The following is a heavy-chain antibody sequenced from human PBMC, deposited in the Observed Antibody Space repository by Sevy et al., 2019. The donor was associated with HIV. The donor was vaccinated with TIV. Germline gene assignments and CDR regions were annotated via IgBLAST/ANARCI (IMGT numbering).Heavy chain of an antibody. D-gene: IGHD2-2*01. J-gene: IGHJ6*02. CDR1: GYTFTGYY. CDR3: ARREGGRYQLLSGNHYYGMDV. CDR2: INPNSGGT. Sequence: ASVKVSCKASGYTFTGYYMHWVRQAPGQGLEWMGWINPNSGGTNYEQKFQGRVTMTRDTSISTAYMELSRLRSDDTAVYYCARREGGRYQLLSGNHYYGMDVRGQGTTVTVSS. V-gene: IGHV1-2*02.